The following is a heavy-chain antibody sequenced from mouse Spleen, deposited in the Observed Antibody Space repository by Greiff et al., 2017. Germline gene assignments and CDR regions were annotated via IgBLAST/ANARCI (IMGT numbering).Heavy chain of an antibody. CDR2: INPSTGYT. J-gene: IGHJ2*01. V-gene: IGHV1-7*01. CDR3: ASTGFDY. Sequence: VQLQQSGAELAKPGASVKMSCKASGYTFTSYWMHWVKQRPGQGLEWIGYINPSTGYTEYNQKFKDKATLTADKSSSTAYMQLSSLTSEDSAVYYCASTGFDYWGQGTTLTVSS. D-gene: IGHD1-1*01. CDR1: GYTFTSYW.